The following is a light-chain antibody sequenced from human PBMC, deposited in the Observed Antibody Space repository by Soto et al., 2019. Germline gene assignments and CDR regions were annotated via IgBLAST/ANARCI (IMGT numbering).Light chain of an antibody. Sequence: DIQMTQSPSTPSASVGDRVTITCRASQSISSWLAWYQQKPGKAPKLLIYDASSLGSGVPSRFSGSGSGTEFTLTISSLQPDDFATYYCQQYNWTFGQGTKVEIK. V-gene: IGKV1-5*01. CDR1: QSISSW. CDR3: QQYNWT. J-gene: IGKJ1*01. CDR2: DAS.